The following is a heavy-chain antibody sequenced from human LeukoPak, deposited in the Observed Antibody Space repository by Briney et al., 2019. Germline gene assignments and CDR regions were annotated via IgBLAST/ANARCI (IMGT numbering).Heavy chain of an antibody. Sequence: GGSLRLSCAASGFTYSNYWMTWVRQAPGKGLERVANIKQDGSEKYYVDSVKGRFPISRDNAENSLYLQMNSLRAEDTAVYYCARAPEGYTVVTIFDYWGQRTLVTVSS. CDR3: ARAPEGYTVVTIFDY. J-gene: IGHJ4*02. CDR2: IKQDGSEK. V-gene: IGHV3-7*05. CDR1: GFTYSNYW. D-gene: IGHD4-23*01.